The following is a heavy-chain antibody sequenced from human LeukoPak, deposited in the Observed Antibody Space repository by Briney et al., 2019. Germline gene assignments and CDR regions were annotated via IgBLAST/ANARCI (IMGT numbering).Heavy chain of an antibody. CDR3: TRDGHLGYCSGGSCYPRPYYMDV. CDR1: GYTFTSYG. CDR2: ISAYNGNT. D-gene: IGHD2-15*01. Sequence: ASVKVSCKASGYTFTSYGISWVRQAPGQGLEWMGWISAYNGNTNYAQKLQGRVTMTTDTSTSTAYMELRSRRSDDPAVYYCTRDGHLGYCSGGSCYPRPYYMDVRGKGTKVTVSS. J-gene: IGHJ6*03. V-gene: IGHV1-18*01.